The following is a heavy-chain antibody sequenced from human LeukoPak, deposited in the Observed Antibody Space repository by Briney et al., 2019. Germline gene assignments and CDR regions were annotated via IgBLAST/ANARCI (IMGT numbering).Heavy chain of an antibody. Sequence: TSETLSLTCTVSGYSISSGYYWGWIRQPPGKGLEWIGSIYHSGSTYYNPSLKSRVTISVDTSKNQFSLKLSSVTAADTAVYYCARVVGGEKGPAYYDFWSGYFNYYYYYYMDVWGKGTTVTVSS. CDR3: ARVVGGEKGPAYYDFWSGYFNYYYYYYMDV. CDR1: GYSISSGYY. J-gene: IGHJ6*03. D-gene: IGHD3-3*01. CDR2: IYHSGST. V-gene: IGHV4-38-2*02.